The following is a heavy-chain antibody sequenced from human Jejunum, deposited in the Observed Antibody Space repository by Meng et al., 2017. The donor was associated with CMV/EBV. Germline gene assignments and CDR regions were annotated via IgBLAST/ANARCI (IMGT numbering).Heavy chain of an antibody. J-gene: IGHJ4*02. Sequence: ISNLNWWSWVRQSPGQGLEWLGEKSPTESYNYNPSLKSRVTISVDRSKNQFSLKLTSVTAADTAVYYCVRGRCTRTSCYKGAFDFWSQGTLVTVSS. D-gene: IGHD2-2*02. V-gene: IGHV4-4*02. CDR3: VRGRCTRTSCYKGAFDF. CDR1: ISNLNW. CDR2: KSPTESY.